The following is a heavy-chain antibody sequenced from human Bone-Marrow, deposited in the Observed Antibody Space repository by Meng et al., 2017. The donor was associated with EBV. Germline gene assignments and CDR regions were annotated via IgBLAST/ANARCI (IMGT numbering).Heavy chain of an antibody. CDR2: LIPMLGAP. CDR3: ASESGRGYTPDY. Sequence: VRVVQSGAEGTKPGSSVKVSCKTSGGTFSSDAISWVRQAPGQGLEWVGGLIPMLGAPNYAQKFQDRVTIIADKSTSIHYMELSSLRSDDTAVYYCASESGRGYTPDYWGRGALVTVSS. CDR1: GGTFSSDA. D-gene: IGHD3-10*01. J-gene: IGHJ4*02. V-gene: IGHV1-69*06.